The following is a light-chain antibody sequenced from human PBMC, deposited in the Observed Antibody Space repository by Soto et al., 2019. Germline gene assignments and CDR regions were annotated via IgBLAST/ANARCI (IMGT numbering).Light chain of an antibody. CDR2: GAS. Sequence: EIVLTQSPGTLSLSSGERATLSCRASQGVTVNYLAWYQQRPGLAPRLLIFGASTRATGIPDRFSGSGSGTEFTLTISGLEPEDFAVYYCQQYGSSPYTFGQGTKLEIK. CDR3: QQYGSSPYT. J-gene: IGKJ2*01. CDR1: QGVTVNY. V-gene: IGKV3-20*01.